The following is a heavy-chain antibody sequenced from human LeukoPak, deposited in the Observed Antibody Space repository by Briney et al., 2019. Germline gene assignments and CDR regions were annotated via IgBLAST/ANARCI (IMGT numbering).Heavy chain of an antibody. V-gene: IGHV4-30-4*08. Sequence: SETLSLTCAVSGDSITGGIEYWSWIRQSPGKGLEWIGYMYDSGSTYYIPSLKSRVSISLDRSKNQFALQLTSVTAADTAMYLCARGNWGYFTDWGQGTLVTVSS. CDR3: ARGNWGYFTD. D-gene: IGHD3-3*01. CDR1: GDSITGGIEY. J-gene: IGHJ4*02. CDR2: MYDSGST.